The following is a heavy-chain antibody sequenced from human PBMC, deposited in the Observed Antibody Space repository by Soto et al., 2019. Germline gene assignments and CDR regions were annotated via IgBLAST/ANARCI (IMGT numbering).Heavy chain of an antibody. Sequence: SQTLSLTCAISGDSVSSNSAAWNWIRQSPSRGLEWLGRTYYRSKWCNDYAVSVKSRITINPDTSKNQFSLQLNSVTPEDTAVYYCARDAPLPIVVVPAAIGWFDPWGQGTLVTVSS. CDR2: TYYRSKWCN. J-gene: IGHJ5*02. V-gene: IGHV6-1*01. CDR3: ARDAPLPIVVVPAAIGWFDP. D-gene: IGHD2-2*02. CDR1: GDSVSSNSAA.